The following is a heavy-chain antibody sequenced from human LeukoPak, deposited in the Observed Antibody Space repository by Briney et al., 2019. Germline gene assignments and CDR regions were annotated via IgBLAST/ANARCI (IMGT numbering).Heavy chain of an antibody. J-gene: IGHJ4*02. CDR3: ATGPYGGNVLTRDY. CDR1: GFNFSSYG. CDR2: IRYDASDK. Sequence: PGGSLRLSCETSGFNFSSYGMYWLRQAPGKGLEWVAFIRYDASDKFYAGSVKGRFSLSRDNSKNVLYLQMTSLRPEDTAVYYCATGPYGGNVLTRDYWGQGTLVTVSS. D-gene: IGHD4-23*01. V-gene: IGHV3-30*02.